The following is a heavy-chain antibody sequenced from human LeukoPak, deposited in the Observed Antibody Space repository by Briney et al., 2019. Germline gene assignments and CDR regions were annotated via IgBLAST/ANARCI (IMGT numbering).Heavy chain of an antibody. CDR2: INSDGSST. J-gene: IGHJ5*02. D-gene: IGHD1-1*01. Sequence: GGSLRLSCAASGFTFSSYWMHWVRQAPGKGLVWVSRINSDGSSTSYADSVKGRFTISRDNAKNTLYLQMHSLRAEDTAVYYCARDRRMPMENWFDPWGQGTLVTVSS. V-gene: IGHV3-74*01. CDR3: ARDRRMPMENWFDP. CDR1: GFTFSSYW.